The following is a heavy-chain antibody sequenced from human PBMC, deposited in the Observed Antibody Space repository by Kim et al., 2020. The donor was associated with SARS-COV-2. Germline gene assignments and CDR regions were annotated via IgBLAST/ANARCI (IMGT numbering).Heavy chain of an antibody. Sequence: SETLSLTCTVSGGSISSSSYYWGWIRQPPGKGLEWIGSIYYSGSTYYNPSLKSRVTISVDTSKNQFSLKLSSVTAADTAVYYCASLYGSGVYYYYGMDVWGQGTTVTVSS. J-gene: IGHJ6*02. CDR2: IYYSGST. D-gene: IGHD3-10*01. V-gene: IGHV4-39*01. CDR1: GGSISSSSYY. CDR3: ASLYGSGVYYYYGMDV.